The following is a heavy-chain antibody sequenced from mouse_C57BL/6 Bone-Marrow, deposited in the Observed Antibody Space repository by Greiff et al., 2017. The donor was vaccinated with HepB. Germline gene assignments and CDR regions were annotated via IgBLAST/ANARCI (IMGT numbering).Heavy chain of an antibody. J-gene: IGHJ1*03. CDR2: INPNNGGT. Sequence: EVQLQQSGPELVKPGASVKIPCKASGYTFTDYNMDWVKQSHGKSLEWIGDINPNNGGTIYNQKFKGKATLTVDKSSSTAYMELRSLTSEDTAVYYCARGGRTTVSYWYFDVWGTGTTVTVSS. CDR1: GYTFTDYN. D-gene: IGHD1-1*01. CDR3: ARGGRTTVSYWYFDV. V-gene: IGHV1-18*01.